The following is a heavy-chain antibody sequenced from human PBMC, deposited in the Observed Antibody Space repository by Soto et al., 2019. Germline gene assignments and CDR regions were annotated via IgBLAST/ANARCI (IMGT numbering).Heavy chain of an antibody. CDR3: VRATYFSDSSGYTRCLDY. J-gene: IGHJ4*02. D-gene: IGHD3-22*01. CDR2: ISGSGGST. V-gene: IGHV3-23*01. CDR1: GFTFSSYA. Sequence: GGSVRLSCAASGFTFSSYAMSWVRQAPGKGLEWVSAISGSGGSTYYADSVKGRFTISRDNSKNSAYLQMNSLKTEDTAVYYCVRATYFSDSSGYTRCLDYWGQGTLVTVSS.